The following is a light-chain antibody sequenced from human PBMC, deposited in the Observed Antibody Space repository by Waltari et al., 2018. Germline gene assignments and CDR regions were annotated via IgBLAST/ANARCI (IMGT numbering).Light chain of an antibody. CDR3: QQYNNWLFT. V-gene: IGKV3-15*01. CDR2: YAS. J-gene: IGKJ3*01. CDR1: PSVSSN. Sequence: EIVMTQSPATLSVSPGERATLSCRASPSVSSNLAWYQQKPGQAPRLLIYYASTRATGIPARFSGSGSVTEFTLTISSLQSEDFAVYYCQQYNNWLFTFGPGTKVDIK.